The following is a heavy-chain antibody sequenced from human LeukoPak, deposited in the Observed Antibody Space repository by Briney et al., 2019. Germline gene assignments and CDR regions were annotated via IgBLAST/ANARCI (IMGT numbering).Heavy chain of an antibody. D-gene: IGHD3-3*01. J-gene: IGHJ6*03. CDR2: FIPIFGTA. CDR1: GGTFSSYA. CDR3: ARDAILEWLPPSYYYMDV. V-gene: IGHV1-69*13. Sequence: SVKVSCKASGGTFSSYAISWVRQAPGQGLEWMGGFIPIFGTANYAQKFQGRVTITADESTSTAYMELSSLRSEDTAVYYCARDAILEWLPPSYYYMDVWGKGTTVTVSS.